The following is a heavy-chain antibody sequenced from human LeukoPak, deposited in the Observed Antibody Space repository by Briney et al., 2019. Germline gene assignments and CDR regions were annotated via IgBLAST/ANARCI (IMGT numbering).Heavy chain of an antibody. CDR2: IYSCGST. D-gene: IGHD2-2*01. CDR1: GFTVSSNY. J-gene: IGHJ4*02. V-gene: IGHV3-53*01. Sequence: PGGSLRLSCAASGFTVSSNYMSWVRQAPGKGLEWVSVIYSCGSTYYADSVKGRFTISRDNSKNTLYLQMHSLRAEDTAVYYCAKESLRVVPSATFDYWGQGTLVTVSS. CDR3: AKESLRVVPSATFDY.